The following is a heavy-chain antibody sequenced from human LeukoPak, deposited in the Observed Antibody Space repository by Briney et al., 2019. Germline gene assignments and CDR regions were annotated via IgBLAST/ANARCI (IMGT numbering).Heavy chain of an antibody. Sequence: PGGSLRLSCAASGFTFSSYGMHWVRQAPGKGLEWLAVIWYDGSNKYYADSVKGRFTISRDNSKNTVYLQMNSLRAEDTAVYCCARDLGDYAFDYWGQGTLVTVSS. D-gene: IGHD4-17*01. CDR2: IWYDGSNK. CDR3: ARDLGDYAFDY. V-gene: IGHV3-33*01. CDR1: GFTFSSYG. J-gene: IGHJ4*02.